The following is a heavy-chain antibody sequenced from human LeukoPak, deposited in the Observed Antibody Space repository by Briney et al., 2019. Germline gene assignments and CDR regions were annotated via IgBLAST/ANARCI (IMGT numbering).Heavy chain of an antibody. Sequence: ASVKVSCKASGYTFTSYGISWVRQAPGQGLEWMGWISAYNGNTNYAQKLQGRVTMTTDTSTSTAYMELRSLRSDDTAVYYCARLRPGWLRLPPDYWGQGTLATVSS. J-gene: IGHJ4*02. CDR1: GYTFTSYG. V-gene: IGHV1-18*01. CDR3: ARLRPGWLRLPPDY. CDR2: ISAYNGNT. D-gene: IGHD5-12*01.